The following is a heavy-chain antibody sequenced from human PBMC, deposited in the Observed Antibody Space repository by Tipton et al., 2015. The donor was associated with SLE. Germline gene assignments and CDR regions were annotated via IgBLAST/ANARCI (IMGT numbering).Heavy chain of an antibody. D-gene: IGHD7-27*01. V-gene: IGHV4-59*08. CDR3: ARQLGMGYYYYLDV. Sequence: TLSLTCTVSGGSISSYYWSWIRQPPGKGLEWSGYIYYSGSTYYNPSLKSRVTISVDTSKNQFSLKLSSVTAADTAVYYCARQLGMGYYYYLDVWGKGTTVTVSS. J-gene: IGHJ6*03. CDR2: IYYSGST. CDR1: GGSISSYY.